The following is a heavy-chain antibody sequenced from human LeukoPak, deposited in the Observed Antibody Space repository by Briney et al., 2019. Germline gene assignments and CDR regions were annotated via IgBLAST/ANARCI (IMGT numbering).Heavy chain of an antibody. CDR3: ARDSRDYDFWSGPKQYYFDY. CDR1: GFTFSSYS. D-gene: IGHD3-3*01. Sequence: GGSLRLSCAASGFTFSSYSMNWVRQAPGKGLEWVSSISSSSSYIYYADSVKCRLTISRDNAKNSLYLQMDSLRAEDTAVYYCARDSRDYDFWSGPKQYYFDYWGQGTLVTVSS. CDR2: ISSSSSYI. J-gene: IGHJ4*02. V-gene: IGHV3-21*01.